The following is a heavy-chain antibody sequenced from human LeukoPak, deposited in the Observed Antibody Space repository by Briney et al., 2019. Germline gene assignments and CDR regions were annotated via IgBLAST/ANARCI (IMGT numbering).Heavy chain of an antibody. D-gene: IGHD3-22*01. J-gene: IGHJ4*02. CDR3: ARGFLQGNYDSSGYHIDY. V-gene: IGHV1-8*03. CDR2: MNPNSGNT. CDR1: GYTFTSYD. Sequence: GPVKVSCKASGYTFTSYDINWVRQATGQGLEWMGWMNPNSGNTGYAQKFQGRVTITRNTSISTAYMELSSLRSEDTAVYYCARGFLQGNYDSSGYHIDYWGQGTLVTVSS.